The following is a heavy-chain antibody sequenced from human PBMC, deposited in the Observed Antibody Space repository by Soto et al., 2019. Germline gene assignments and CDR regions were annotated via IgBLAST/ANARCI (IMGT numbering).Heavy chain of an antibody. Sequence: SETLSLTCTVSGGSISSSSYYWGWIRQPPGKGLEWIGSIYYSGSTYYNPSLKSRVTISVDTSKNQFSLKLSSVTAADTAVYYCARDSHGGYNPDYWGQGTLVTVSS. CDR1: GGSISSSSYY. D-gene: IGHD4-17*01. J-gene: IGHJ4*02. V-gene: IGHV4-39*02. CDR3: ARDSHGGYNPDY. CDR2: IYYSGST.